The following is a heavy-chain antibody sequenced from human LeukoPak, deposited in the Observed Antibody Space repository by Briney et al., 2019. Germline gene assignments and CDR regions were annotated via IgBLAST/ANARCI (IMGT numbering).Heavy chain of an antibody. D-gene: IGHD3-10*01. CDR3: ARDRPGDYYYYMDV. Sequence: PGGSLRLSCAASGFTFSSYSMNWVRQAPGKGLEWVSYISSSSTIYYADSVKGRFTISRDNAKNSLYLQMNSLRAEDTAVYYCARDRPGDYYYYMDVWGKGTTVTVSS. V-gene: IGHV3-48*04. CDR2: ISSSSTI. J-gene: IGHJ6*03. CDR1: GFTFSSYS.